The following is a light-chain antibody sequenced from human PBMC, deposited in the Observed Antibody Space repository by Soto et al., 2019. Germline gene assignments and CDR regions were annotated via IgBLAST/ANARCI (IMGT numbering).Light chain of an antibody. Sequence: AIRMTQSPSAFSASTGDRVTITCRASQGISSYLAWYQQKPGKAPKLLIYAASTLQSGVPSRFSGSGSGTDFTLTISCLQSEDFATYYCQQYYIYPITFAQAARPEIK. V-gene: IGKV1-8*01. CDR3: QQYYIYPIT. CDR2: AAS. J-gene: IGKJ5*01. CDR1: QGISSY.